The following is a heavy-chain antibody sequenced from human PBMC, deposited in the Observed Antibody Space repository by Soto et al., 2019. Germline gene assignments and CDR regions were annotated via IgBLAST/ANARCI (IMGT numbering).Heavy chain of an antibody. D-gene: IGHD2-15*01. CDR3: ATDRAGSSS. V-gene: IGHV3-30-3*01. CDR2: ISYDGSNK. Sequence: PGGSRRLSWAASGFTFGSDAMHWVRQAPGKGLEWVAVISYDGSNKYYADSVKGRFTISRDNSKNTLYLQMNSLRAEDTAVYYCATDRAGSSSWGQGTLVTVSS. CDR1: GFTFGSDA. J-gene: IGHJ4*02.